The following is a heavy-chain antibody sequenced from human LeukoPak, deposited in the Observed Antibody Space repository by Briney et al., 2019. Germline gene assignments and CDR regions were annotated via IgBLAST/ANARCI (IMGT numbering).Heavy chain of an antibody. V-gene: IGHV4-59*01. CDR3: AREKTYYDISKDAFDI. D-gene: IGHD3-22*01. Sequence: PSETLSLTCTVSSGSISSYYWSWIRQPPGKGLEWIGYIYYSGSTNYSPSLKSRVTISVDTSKNQFSLKLSSVTAADTAVYYCAREKTYYDISKDAFDIWGQGTMVTVSS. CDR2: IYYSGST. J-gene: IGHJ3*02. CDR1: SGSISSYY.